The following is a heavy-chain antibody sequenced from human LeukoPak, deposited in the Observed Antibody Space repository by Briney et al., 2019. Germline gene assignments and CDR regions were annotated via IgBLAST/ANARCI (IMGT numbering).Heavy chain of an antibody. D-gene: IGHD5-24*01. V-gene: IGHV3-7*01. J-gene: IGHJ4*02. Sequence: GGPLRLSCAASGFTFSSYWKSWVRQAPGKGLEWLANIKEDGSDKYYVDSVKGRFTISRDNEKNSLYLQMSSLRAEETAVYYCVRDRGWLQFDYWGQGTLATVSS. CDR1: GFTFSSYW. CDR2: IKEDGSDK. CDR3: VRDRGWLQFDY.